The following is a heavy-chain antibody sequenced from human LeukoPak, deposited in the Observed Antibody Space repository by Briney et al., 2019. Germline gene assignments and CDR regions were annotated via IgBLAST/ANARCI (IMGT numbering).Heavy chain of an antibody. CDR1: GGSISSSSCY. V-gene: IGHV4-39*01. CDR3: ARQGITMVRGTFDP. Sequence: SETLSLTCTVSGGSISSSSCYWGWIRQPPGKGLEWIGSIYYSGSTYYNPSLKSRVTISVDTSKNQFSLKLSSVTAADTAVYYCARQGITMVRGTFDPWGQGTLVTVSS. J-gene: IGHJ5*02. D-gene: IGHD3-10*01. CDR2: IYYSGST.